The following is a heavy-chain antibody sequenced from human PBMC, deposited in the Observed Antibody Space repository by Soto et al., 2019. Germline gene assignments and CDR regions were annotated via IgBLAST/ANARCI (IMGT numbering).Heavy chain of an antibody. Sequence: QVQLLESGGGVAQPGRTLRLSCAASGFTFSSYAMHWDRQAPSKGLVWVAVISYDGNNKYYADSVKGRFTISRDNYKNTLYLQVNSLRAEDTAVYYCAKGTLTISTTLWFDYWGQGTLVTVSS. J-gene: IGHJ4*02. V-gene: IGHV3-30-3*01. CDR2: ISYDGNNK. CDR1: GFTFSSYA. D-gene: IGHD2-2*01. CDR3: AKGTLTISTTLWFDY.